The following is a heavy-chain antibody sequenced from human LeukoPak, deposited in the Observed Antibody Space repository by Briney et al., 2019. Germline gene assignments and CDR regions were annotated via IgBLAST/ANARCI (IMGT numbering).Heavy chain of an antibody. J-gene: IGHJ4*02. D-gene: IGHD5-12*01. V-gene: IGHV4-30-4*07. CDR1: GGSISSGGYS. CDR2: IYYSGST. CDR3: ARATVATINPGQGHKYFFDY. Sequence: PSETLSLTCAVSGGSISSGGYSWSWIRQPPGKGLEWIGYIYYSGSTYYNPSLKSRVTISVDTSKNQFSLKLSSVTAADTAVYYCARATVATINPGQGHKYFFDYWGQGTLVTVSS.